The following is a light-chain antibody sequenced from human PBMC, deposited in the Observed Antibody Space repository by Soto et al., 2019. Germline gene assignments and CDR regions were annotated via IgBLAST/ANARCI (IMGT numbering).Light chain of an antibody. CDR3: QQSYSIRPYT. CDR2: AAS. Sequence: DIQMTQSPSSLSASVGDRVTITCRASQSISSYLNWHQQKPGKAPKLLIYAASSLQSGVPSRFSGSGSGTDFTLTISSLQPEDFATYYCQQSYSIRPYTFGQGTKLEIK. J-gene: IGKJ2*01. CDR1: QSISSY. V-gene: IGKV1-39*01.